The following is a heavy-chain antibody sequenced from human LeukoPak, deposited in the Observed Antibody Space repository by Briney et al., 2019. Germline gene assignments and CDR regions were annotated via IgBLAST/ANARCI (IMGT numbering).Heavy chain of an antibody. J-gene: IGHJ4*02. Sequence: ASVKVSCKASGGTFSSYAISWVRQAPGQGLEWMGGIIPIFGTANYAQKFQGRVTITTDESTSTAYMELSSLRSEDTAVYYCARGLVVITEGLFDYWGQGTLVTVSS. CDR1: GGTFSSYA. CDR2: IIPIFGTA. V-gene: IGHV1-69*05. D-gene: IGHD3-22*01. CDR3: ARGLVVITEGLFDY.